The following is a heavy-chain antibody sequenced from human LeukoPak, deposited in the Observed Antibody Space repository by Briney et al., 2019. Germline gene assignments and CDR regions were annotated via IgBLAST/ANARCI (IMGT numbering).Heavy chain of an antibody. CDR2: IIPILGIA. J-gene: IGHJ4*02. V-gene: IGHV1-69*04. CDR1: GGTFSSYA. CDR3: ARPQRGYSYGPQAYYFDY. D-gene: IGHD5-18*01. Sequence: ASVKVSCKASGGTFSSYAISWVRQAPGQGLEWMGRIIPILGIANYAQKFQGRVTITADKSTSTAYMELSSLRSEDTAVYYCARPQRGYSYGPQAYYFDYWGQGTLVTVSS.